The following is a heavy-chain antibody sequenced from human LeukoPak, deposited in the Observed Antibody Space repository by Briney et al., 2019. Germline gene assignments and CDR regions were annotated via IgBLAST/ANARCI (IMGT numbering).Heavy chain of an antibody. Sequence: PSETLSLTCAVYGGSFSGYYWSWICQPPGKGLEWIGEINHSGSTNYNPSLKSRVTISVDTSKNQFSLKLSSVTAADTAVYYCASRTYNYYDSSGYYRYWGQGTLVTVSS. CDR3: ASRTYNYYDSSGYYRY. D-gene: IGHD3-22*01. J-gene: IGHJ4*02. V-gene: IGHV4-34*01. CDR2: INHSGST. CDR1: GGSFSGYY.